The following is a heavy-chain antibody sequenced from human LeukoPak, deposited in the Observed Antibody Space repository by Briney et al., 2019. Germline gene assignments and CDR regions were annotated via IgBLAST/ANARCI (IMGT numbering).Heavy chain of an antibody. CDR3: AKALSPYDSSGYDYYYYDMDV. CDR2: ISGSGGST. J-gene: IGHJ6*02. V-gene: IGHV3-23*01. Sequence: PGGSLRLSCAASGFTFSSYAMSWVRQAPGKGLEWVSAISGSGGSTYYADSVKGRFTISRDNSKNTLYLQMNSLRAEDTAVYYCAKALSPYDSSGYDYYYYDMDVWGQGTTVTVSS. D-gene: IGHD3-22*01. CDR1: GFTFSSYA.